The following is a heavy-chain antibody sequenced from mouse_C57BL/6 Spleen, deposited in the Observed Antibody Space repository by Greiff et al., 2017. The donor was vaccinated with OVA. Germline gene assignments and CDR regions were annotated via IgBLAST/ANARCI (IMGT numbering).Heavy chain of an antibody. CDR2: IYPGDGDT. V-gene: IGHV1-82*01. J-gene: IGHJ4*01. CDR1: GYAFSSSW. Sequence: VQLQQSGPELVKPGASVKISCKASGYAFSSSWMNWVKQRPGKGLEWIGRIYPGDGDTNYNGKFKGKATLTADKSSSTAYMQLSSLTSEDSAVDFCARERTIYYGKFYAKDYWGQGTSVTVSS. D-gene: IGHD2-1*01. CDR3: ARERTIYYGKFYAKDY.